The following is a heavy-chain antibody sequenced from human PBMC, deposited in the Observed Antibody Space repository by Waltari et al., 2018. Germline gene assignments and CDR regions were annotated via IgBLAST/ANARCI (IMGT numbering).Heavy chain of an antibody. CDR1: GFTFSSYS. J-gene: IGHJ4*02. D-gene: IGHD2-21*01. Sequence: EVQLVESGGGLVKPGGSLRLSCAASGFTFSSYSMTWARQAPGKGLEWVSSISSSSSYIYYADSVKGRFTISRDNAKNSLYLQMNSLRAEDTAVYYCAREFPLDGWDYWGQGTLVTVSS. V-gene: IGHV3-21*01. CDR3: AREFPLDGWDY. CDR2: ISSSSSYI.